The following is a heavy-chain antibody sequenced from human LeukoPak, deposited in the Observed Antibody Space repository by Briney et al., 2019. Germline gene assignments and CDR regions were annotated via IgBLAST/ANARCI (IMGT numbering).Heavy chain of an antibody. CDR2: ISGSGGGT. D-gene: IGHD3-22*01. Sequence: PGGSLRLSCAVSGITLSNYGMSWVRQAPGKGREWVTGISGSGGGTNYADSVKGRFTLSRDNPKNTLYLQMNSLRAEDTAVYFCAKRGVVIRVILVGFHKEAYYFDSWGQGALVTVSS. CDR1: GITLSNYG. V-gene: IGHV3-23*01. J-gene: IGHJ4*02. CDR3: AKRGVVIRVILVGFHKEAYYFDS.